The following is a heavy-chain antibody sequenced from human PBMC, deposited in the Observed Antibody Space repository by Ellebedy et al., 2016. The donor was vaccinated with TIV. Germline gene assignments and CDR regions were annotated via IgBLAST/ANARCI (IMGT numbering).Heavy chain of an antibody. CDR2: INPDSGGT. Sequence: ASVKVSCKASGYTFTANYIHWVRQAPGQGLEWMGWINPDSGGTNFAQKFQDRVSMTRDTSVSTAYMELSRLESDDTAVYYCARVRRGSSGMDVWGQGTTVTVSS. CDR1: GYTFTANY. V-gene: IGHV1-2*02. CDR3: ARVRRGSSGMDV. D-gene: IGHD1-1*01. J-gene: IGHJ6*02.